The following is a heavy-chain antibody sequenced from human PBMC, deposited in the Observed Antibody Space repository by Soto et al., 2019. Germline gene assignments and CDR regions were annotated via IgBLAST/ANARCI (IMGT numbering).Heavy chain of an antibody. CDR2: INHSGST. J-gene: IGHJ5*02. Sequence: ILSLTCAVHGGSFSGYYWTWIRQPPGKGLAWIGEINHSGSTNYNPSLKSRVTISVDTSKNQFSLRLSSVTAADTAVYYCARGPYCSGGSCLNWFDPWGPGTLVTVSS. D-gene: IGHD2-15*01. V-gene: IGHV4-34*01. CDR1: GGSFSGYY. CDR3: ARGPYCSGGSCLNWFDP.